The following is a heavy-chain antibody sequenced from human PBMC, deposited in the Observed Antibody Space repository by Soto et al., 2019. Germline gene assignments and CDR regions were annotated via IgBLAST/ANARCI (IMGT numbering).Heavy chain of an antibody. CDR2: IIPIFGTA. Sequence: QVQLVQSGAEVKKPGSSVKVSCRASGGTFSSYAISWVRQAPGQGLEWMGGIIPIFGTANYAQKFQGRVTITADESTSPAYMELSSLRSEDTVVYYCARATTSIYSNSFPYYYYGMDVWGQGTTVTVSS. V-gene: IGHV1-69*01. CDR1: GGTFSSYA. D-gene: IGHD6-6*01. J-gene: IGHJ6*02. CDR3: ARATTSIYSNSFPYYYYGMDV.